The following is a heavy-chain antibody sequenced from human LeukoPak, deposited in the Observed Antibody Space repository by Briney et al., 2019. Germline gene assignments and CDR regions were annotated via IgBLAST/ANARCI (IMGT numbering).Heavy chain of an antibody. V-gene: IGHV3-23*01. CDR1: GFTFSSYA. CDR2: ISNSGGRT. D-gene: IGHD3-22*01. J-gene: IGHJ4*02. CDR3: AKEGWHYYDSSGSFDY. Sequence: GGSLRLSCAASGFTFSSYAMSWVRQAPGKGLEWVSSISNSGGRTFYTDSVKGRFTISRDNSKITLYLQMNSLRAEDTAVYYCAKEGWHYYDSSGSFDYWGQGTLVTVSS.